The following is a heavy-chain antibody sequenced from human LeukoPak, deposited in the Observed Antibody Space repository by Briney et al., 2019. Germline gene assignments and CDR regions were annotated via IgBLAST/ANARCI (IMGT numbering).Heavy chain of an antibody. CDR2: ISGSDGST. Sequence: GGSLRLSCAASGCTFSSYAMSWVRQAPGKGLEWVSAISGSDGSTYYADSVKGRFVISRDNSKKLLYLQMNRLSAEDTAVYYCAKSSGDSSSWYSYYYYYMDVWGKGTTVTVSS. CDR3: AKSSGDSSSWYSYYYYYMDV. J-gene: IGHJ6*03. CDR1: GCTFSSYA. D-gene: IGHD6-13*01. V-gene: IGHV3-23*01.